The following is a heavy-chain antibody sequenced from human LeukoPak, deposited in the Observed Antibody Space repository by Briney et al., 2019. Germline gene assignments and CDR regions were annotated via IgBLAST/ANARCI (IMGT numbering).Heavy chain of an antibody. CDR2: IIPIFGTA. D-gene: IGHD5-12*01. Sequence: ASVNVACKASGGTFSSYAISWVRQAPGQGLEWMGGIIPIFGTANYAQKFQGRVTITTDESTSTAYMELSSLRSEDTAVYYCARVGDYGYDLVAFDIWGQGTMVTVSS. J-gene: IGHJ3*02. CDR3: ARVGDYGYDLVAFDI. V-gene: IGHV1-69*05. CDR1: GGTFSSYA.